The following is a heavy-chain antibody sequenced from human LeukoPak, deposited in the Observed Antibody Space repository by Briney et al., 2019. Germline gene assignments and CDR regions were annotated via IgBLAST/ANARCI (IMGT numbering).Heavy chain of an antibody. CDR3: ARTYYYDSSGYYGSRGYYYMDV. J-gene: IGHJ6*03. D-gene: IGHD3-22*01. Sequence: KSSETLSLTCTVSGGSISYSNSYWGWIRQPPGKGLEWIGNIYFSGSTYYKQSLKSRVTISVDTSKNQFSLKLSSVTAADTAVYYCARTYYYDSSGYYGSRGYYYMDVWGKGTTVTVSS. CDR2: IYFSGST. CDR1: GGSISYSNSY. V-gene: IGHV4-39*07.